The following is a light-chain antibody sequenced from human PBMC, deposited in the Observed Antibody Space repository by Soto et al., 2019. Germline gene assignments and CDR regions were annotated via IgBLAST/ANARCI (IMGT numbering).Light chain of an antibody. CDR3: LLYYGGQVGV. Sequence: QAVVTQEPSLTVSPGGTVTLTCATSTGAVTSGYYPNWFQQKPGPAPRALIYSTNNKYSWTPARFSGSLRGGKAALTLSGVQDEDEADYYCLLYYGGQVGVFGGGTKLTVL. V-gene: IGLV7-43*01. CDR1: TGAVTSGYY. CDR2: STN. J-gene: IGLJ2*01.